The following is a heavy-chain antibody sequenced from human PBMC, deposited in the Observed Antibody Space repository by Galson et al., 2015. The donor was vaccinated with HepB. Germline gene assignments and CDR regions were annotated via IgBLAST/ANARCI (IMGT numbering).Heavy chain of an antibody. Sequence: SLRLSCAASGFTFSGYPMSWVRQAPGKGLEWVSGLSSSGGSTYYADSVKGRFTLSRDNSKNTLYLQMNNLRAADTAVYYCSRGISNPDYWGQGTLVIVTS. V-gene: IGHV3-23*01. D-gene: IGHD1-14*01. J-gene: IGHJ4*02. CDR3: SRGISNPDY. CDR1: GFTFSGYP. CDR2: LSSSGGST.